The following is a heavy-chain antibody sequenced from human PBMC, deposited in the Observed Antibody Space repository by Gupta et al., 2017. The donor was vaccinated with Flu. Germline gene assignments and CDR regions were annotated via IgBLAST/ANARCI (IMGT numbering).Heavy chain of an antibody. CDR1: EFIFSSDE. CDR2: ISHTGSFK. J-gene: IGHJ4*02. D-gene: IGHD2-2*01. CDR3: ARSDCNTSRCHPSSFDF. V-gene: IGHV3-48*03. Sequence: DVQLVESGGGLVQPGGSLRLSCAASEFIFSSDEMGWVRQAPGKGLEWVSFISHTGSFKSYAASVKGRFTISRDNAKNSLFLQMNSLRAGDTAVYYCARSDCNTSRCHPSSFDFWGQGTLVSVSS.